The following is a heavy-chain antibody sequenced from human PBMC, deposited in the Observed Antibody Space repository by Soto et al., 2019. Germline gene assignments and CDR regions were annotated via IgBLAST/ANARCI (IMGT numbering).Heavy chain of an antibody. Sequence: EVQLLESGGVLVQPGGSLRLSCAASGFTFSSFAMSWVRQAPGKGLEWVSAIGSRGDSTYYADSVKGRFTISRDNSKNTLYLRMNSLRAEDTAVYYCAKDLIYGYNSGRPFDSWGQGTLVTVSS. V-gene: IGHV3-23*01. CDR1: GFTFSSFA. CDR3: AKDLIYGYNSGRPFDS. J-gene: IGHJ4*02. CDR2: IGSRGDST. D-gene: IGHD6-19*01.